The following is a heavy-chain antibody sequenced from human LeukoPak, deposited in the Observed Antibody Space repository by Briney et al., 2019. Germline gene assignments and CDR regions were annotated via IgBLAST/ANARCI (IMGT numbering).Heavy chain of an antibody. J-gene: IGHJ3*02. CDR3: ARAAATHYDSSGYYPDAFDI. D-gene: IGHD3-22*01. CDR1: GFTFSSYW. CDR2: IRQDESEK. Sequence: GGSLRLSCAASGFTFSSYWMSWVRQAPGKGLEWVANIRQDESEKYYVDSVKGRFTISRGNAKNSLYLQMNSLRAEDTAVYYCARAAATHYDSSGYYPDAFDIWGQGTMVTVSS. V-gene: IGHV3-7*01.